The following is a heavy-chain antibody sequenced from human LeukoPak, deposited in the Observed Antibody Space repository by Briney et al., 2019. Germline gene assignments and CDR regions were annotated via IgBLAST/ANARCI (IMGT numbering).Heavy chain of an antibody. D-gene: IGHD6-13*01. CDR2: IYYSGST. J-gene: IGHJ4*02. Sequence: TSETQSLTCTVSVGSISSHYWSWIRQPPGKGLEWIGYIYYSGSTNYNPSLKSRVTISVDTSKNQFSLKLSSVTAADTAVYYCAMGRGVAAIFDYWGQGTLVTVSS. V-gene: IGHV4-59*11. CDR1: VGSISSHY. CDR3: AMGRGVAAIFDY.